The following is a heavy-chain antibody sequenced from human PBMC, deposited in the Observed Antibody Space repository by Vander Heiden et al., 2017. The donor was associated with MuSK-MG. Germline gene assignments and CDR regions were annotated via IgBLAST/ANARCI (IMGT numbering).Heavy chain of an antibody. V-gene: IGHV1-58*01. CDR2: IVVGSGNT. J-gene: IGHJ3*02. CDR1: GFTFTSSA. Sequence: QMQLVQSGPEVKKPGTSVKVSCKASGFTFTSSAVQWVRQAPGQRLEGIGWIVVGSGNTNYAQKVQERVTITRDMSTSTAYMELSRMRSEDTAVYYCAALPTGTTVAFDIWVQGTMVTVSS. CDR3: AALPTGTTVAFDI. D-gene: IGHD1-7*01.